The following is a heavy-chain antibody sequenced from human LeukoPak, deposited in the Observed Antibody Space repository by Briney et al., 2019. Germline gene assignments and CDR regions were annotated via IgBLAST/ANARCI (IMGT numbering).Heavy chain of an antibody. CDR2: ISVYNGNT. V-gene: IGHV1-18*01. CDR1: GYTFSSYG. CDR3: ARDESSGSYYFDY. J-gene: IGHJ4*02. Sequence: GASVKVSCKASGYTFSSYGISWVRQAPGQGLEWMGWISVYNGNTNSAQKLQGRVTMTTDTSTSTAYMELRSLGSDDTAVYYCARDESSGSYYFDYWGQGTLVTVSS. D-gene: IGHD1-26*01.